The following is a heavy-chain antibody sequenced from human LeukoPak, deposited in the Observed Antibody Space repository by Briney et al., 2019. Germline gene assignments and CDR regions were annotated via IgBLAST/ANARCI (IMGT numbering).Heavy chain of an antibody. Sequence: SETLSLTCTVSGGSISSYYWSWIRQPPGKGLEWIGYIYYSGTTNYNPYLKSRVTISVDTSKNQFSLKLSSVTAADTAVYYCASANLAAAGTVDYWGQGTLVTVSS. CDR3: ASANLAAAGTVDY. D-gene: IGHD6-13*01. CDR1: GGSISSYY. J-gene: IGHJ4*02. V-gene: IGHV4-59*12. CDR2: IYYSGTT.